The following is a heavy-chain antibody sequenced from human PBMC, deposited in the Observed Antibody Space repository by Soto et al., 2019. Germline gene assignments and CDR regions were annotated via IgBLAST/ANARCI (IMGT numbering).Heavy chain of an antibody. CDR3: ARRYYDYDAPVGSDY. D-gene: IGHD5-12*01. CDR1: GYTFTSYG. V-gene: IGHV1-18*01. J-gene: IGHJ4*02. CDR2: ISAYNGNT. Sequence: QVQLVQSGAEVKKPGASVKVSCKASGYTFTSYGISWVRQAPGQGLEWMGWISAYNGNTNYAQKIRGRVTMTTDTSTSTAYMELRSLRSDDTAVYYCARRYYDYDAPVGSDYWGQGTLVTVSS.